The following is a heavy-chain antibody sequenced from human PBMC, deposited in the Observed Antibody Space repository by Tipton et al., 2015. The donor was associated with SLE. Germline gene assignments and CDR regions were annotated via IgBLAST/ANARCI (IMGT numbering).Heavy chain of an antibody. V-gene: IGHV4-38-2*02. D-gene: IGHD6-13*01. CDR2: IYHSGST. J-gene: IGHJ3*02. CDR1: GYSISSGDY. Sequence: TLSLTCTVSGYSISSGDYWGWIRQPPGKGLEWIGSIYHSGSTYYNPSLKSRVTISVDTSKNQFSLKLSSVTAADTAVYYCARHHSSSWLDAFDIWGQGTMVTVS. CDR3: ARHHSSSWLDAFDI.